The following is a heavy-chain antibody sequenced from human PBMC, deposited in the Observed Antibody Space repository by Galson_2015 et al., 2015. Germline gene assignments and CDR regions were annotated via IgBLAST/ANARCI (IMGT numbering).Heavy chain of an antibody. D-gene: IGHD2-15*01. J-gene: IGHJ4*02. Sequence: SLRLSCAASGFTFSSYGMHWVRQAPGKGLEWVAVISYDVSNKYYADSVKGQFTISRDNSKNTLYPQMNSLRAEDTAVYYCARDAGGGYCSGGSCYPDYWGQGILVTVSS. V-gene: IGHV3-30*03. CDR2: ISYDVSNK. CDR1: GFTFSSYG. CDR3: ARDAGGGYCSGGSCYPDY.